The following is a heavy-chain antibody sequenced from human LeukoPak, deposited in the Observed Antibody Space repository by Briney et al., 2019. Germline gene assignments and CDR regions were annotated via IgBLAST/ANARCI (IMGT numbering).Heavy chain of an antibody. CDR2: INPSGGST. CDR1: GYTFTSYY. J-gene: IGHJ4*02. V-gene: IGHV1-46*01. Sequence: ASVKVCCKASGYTFTSYYMHWVRQAPGQGLEWMGIINPSGGSTSYAQKFQGRVTMTRDMSTSTVYMELSSLRSEDTAVYYCAREGYSSSPTSGFDYWGQGTLVTVSS. CDR3: AREGYSSSPTSGFDY. D-gene: IGHD6-6*01.